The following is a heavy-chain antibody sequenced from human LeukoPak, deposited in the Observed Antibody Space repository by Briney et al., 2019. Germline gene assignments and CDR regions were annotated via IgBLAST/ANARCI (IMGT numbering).Heavy chain of an antibody. Sequence: SETLSLTCTVSGGSTSSGDYYWSWIRQPPGKGLEWIGYIYYSGSTYYNPSLKSRVTISVDTSKNQFSLKLSSVTAADTAVYYCAREFGVVTVYYDYWGQGTLVTVSS. D-gene: IGHD3-3*01. V-gene: IGHV4-30-4*08. J-gene: IGHJ4*02. CDR2: IYYSGST. CDR1: GGSTSSGDYY. CDR3: AREFGVVTVYYDY.